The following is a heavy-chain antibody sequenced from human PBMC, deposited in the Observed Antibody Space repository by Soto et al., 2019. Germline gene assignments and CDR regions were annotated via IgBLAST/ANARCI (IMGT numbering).Heavy chain of an antibody. CDR2: ISGSGGST. CDR3: AKNRERSYSNYAREDGVEDNYFDY. D-gene: IGHD4-4*01. Sequence: EVQLLESGGGLVQPGGSLRLSCAASGFTFSSYAMSWVRQAPGKGLEWVSAISGSGGSTYYADSVKGRFTISRDNSKNTLYLQMNSLRAEDTAVYYCAKNRERSYSNYAREDGVEDNYFDYWGQGTLVTVSS. CDR1: GFTFSSYA. J-gene: IGHJ4*02. V-gene: IGHV3-23*01.